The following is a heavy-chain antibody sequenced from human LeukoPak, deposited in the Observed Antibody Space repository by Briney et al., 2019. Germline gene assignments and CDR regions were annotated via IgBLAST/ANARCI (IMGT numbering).Heavy chain of an antibody. J-gene: IGHJ4*02. CDR3: AKARYYCGSGRSYYFDY. CDR2: ISYDGSNK. Sequence: GGSLRLSCAASGFTFSSYGMHWVRQAPGKGLEWVAVISYDGSNKYYADSVKGRFTISRDNSKNTLYLQMNSLRAEDTAVYYCAKARYYCGSGRSYYFDYWGQGTLVTVSS. D-gene: IGHD3-10*01. V-gene: IGHV3-30*18. CDR1: GFTFSSYG.